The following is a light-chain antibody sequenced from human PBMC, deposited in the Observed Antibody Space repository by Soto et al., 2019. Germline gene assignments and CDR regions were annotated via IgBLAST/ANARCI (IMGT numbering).Light chain of an antibody. J-gene: IGLJ2*01. CDR3: QSYDSSLRGVV. CDR2: DNT. V-gene: IGLV1-40*01. CDR1: SSNIGATYN. Sequence: QSVLTQPPSVSGAPGQTVTISCTGSSSNIGATYNAHWYQHLPGTAPKLLIYDNTNRPSGVPDRFSGSKSGTSASLAITGLQADDEADYYCQSYDSSLRGVVFGGGTKLTVL.